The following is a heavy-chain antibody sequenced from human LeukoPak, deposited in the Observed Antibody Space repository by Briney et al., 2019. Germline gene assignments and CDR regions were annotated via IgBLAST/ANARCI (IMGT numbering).Heavy chain of an antibody. CDR3: ARDGARGGKFDY. CDR1: GGSISSYY. V-gene: IGHV4-59*01. D-gene: IGHD2-15*01. Sequence: PSETLSLTCTVSGGSISSYYWSWIRQPPGKGLEGSGYIYYSGSTNYNPSLKSRVTISVDTSKNLFSLKLSSVTAADTAVYYCARDGARGGKFDYWGQGTLVTVSS. J-gene: IGHJ4*02. CDR2: IYYSGST.